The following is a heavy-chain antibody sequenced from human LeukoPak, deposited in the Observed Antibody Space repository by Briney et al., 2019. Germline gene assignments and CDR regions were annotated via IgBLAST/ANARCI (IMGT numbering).Heavy chain of an antibody. D-gene: IGHD3-22*01. CDR2: IYYSGST. J-gene: IGHJ4*02. CDR1: GGSISNYY. V-gene: IGHV4-59*08. CDR3: ARHKTYYHDSSAYHYPGFFDY. Sequence: PSETLSLTCTVSGGSISNYYWSWIRQPPGKGLEWIGYIYYSGSTNYNPSLKSRVTISVDTSKNQFSLKLSSVTAADTAVYYCARHKTYYHDSSAYHYPGFFDYWGQGTLVTVSS.